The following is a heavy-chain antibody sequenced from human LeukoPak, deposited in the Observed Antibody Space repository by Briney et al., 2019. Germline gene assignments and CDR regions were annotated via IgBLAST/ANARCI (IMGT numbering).Heavy chain of an antibody. CDR1: GGSISNYY. CDR2: ISYRGST. V-gene: IGHV4-59*12. Sequence: SETLSLTCTVSGGSISNYYWSWIRQPPGKGLEWIGYISYRGSTSNNPSLKSRVTTSVDTSQNQFSLKLSSVTAADTAVYYCARDGRFPPEVLPRYFDYWGQGTLVTVSS. J-gene: IGHJ4*02. D-gene: IGHD1-26*01. CDR3: ARDGRFPPEVLPRYFDY.